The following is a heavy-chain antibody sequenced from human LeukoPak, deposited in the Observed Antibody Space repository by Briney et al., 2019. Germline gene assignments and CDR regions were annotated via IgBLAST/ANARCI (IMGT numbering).Heavy chain of an antibody. D-gene: IGHD6-6*01. J-gene: IGHJ5*02. CDR1: GYTFSSYH. CDR2: INPSGGHT. CDR3: ARDMYGRSSEGNRFDP. V-gene: IGHV1-46*01. Sequence: ASVKVSCKPSGYTFSSYHVHWVRQAAGQGLEWMGMINPSGGHTRYSQKFQGRVTMTRDVSTSTVYMELSSLISEDTAVYYCARDMYGRSSEGNRFDPWGQGTLVTVSS.